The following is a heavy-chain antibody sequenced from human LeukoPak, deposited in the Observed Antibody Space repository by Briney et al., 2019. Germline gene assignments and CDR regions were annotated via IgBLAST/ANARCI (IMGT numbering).Heavy chain of an antibody. CDR3: ARVDRAFMAMAYFDY. Sequence: GASVKVSCKASGYTFTSYDINWVRQATGQGLEWMGWVNPNSGNTGYAQKFQGRVTITRNTSISTAYMELSSLRSEDTAVYYCARVDRAFMAMAYFDYWGQGTRVTVSA. V-gene: IGHV1-8*03. D-gene: IGHD3-3*02. CDR2: VNPNSGNT. J-gene: IGHJ4*02. CDR1: GYTFTSYD.